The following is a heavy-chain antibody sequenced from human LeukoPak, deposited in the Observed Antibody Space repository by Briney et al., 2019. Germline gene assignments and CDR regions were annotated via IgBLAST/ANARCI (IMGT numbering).Heavy chain of an antibody. V-gene: IGHV3-49*03. CDR2: IRSKTYGGTT. J-gene: IGHJ4*02. Sequence: PGGSLRLSCKASGFTFGDYVMSWFRQAPGKGLEWVGFIRSKTYGGTTEYAASVKGRFTISRDDSKSIAYLQMNSLKTEDTAVYYCTRERGGSSGWYGGYYFDYWGQGTLVTVSS. CDR3: TRERGGSSGWYGGYYFDY. D-gene: IGHD6-19*01. CDR1: GFTFGDYV.